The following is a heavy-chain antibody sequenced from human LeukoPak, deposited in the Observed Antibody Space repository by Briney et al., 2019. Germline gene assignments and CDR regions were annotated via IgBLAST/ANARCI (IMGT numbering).Heavy chain of an antibody. CDR1: GYTFTGYY. D-gene: IGHD5-18*01. V-gene: IGHV1-2*02. CDR3: ARAIKRGYSYGAVDY. CDR2: INPNSGGT. J-gene: IGHJ4*02. Sequence: GASVKVSCKASGYTFTGYYTHWVRQAPGQGLEWMGWINPNSGGTNYAQKFQGRVTMTRDTSISTAYMELSRLRSDDTAVYYCARAIKRGYSYGAVDYWGQGTLVTVSS.